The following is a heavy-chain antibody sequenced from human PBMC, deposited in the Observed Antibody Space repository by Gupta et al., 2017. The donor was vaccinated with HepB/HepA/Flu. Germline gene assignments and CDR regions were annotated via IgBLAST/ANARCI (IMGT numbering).Heavy chain of an antibody. D-gene: IGHD1-26*01. CDR1: EFTLSIFV. V-gene: IGHV3-30*04. Sequence: QVKVVEYGGGVVQPGGSLGLSCAASEFTLSIFVMPWVRQAPGKRLEWVASISYDASDKFYSDSVKGRFTISRDNSKNTLYLQMTRLTVEDMGIYYCGSQWAARLYVFDLWGHGTVVTVSS. CDR3: GSQWAARLYVFDL. J-gene: IGHJ3*01. CDR2: ISYDASDK.